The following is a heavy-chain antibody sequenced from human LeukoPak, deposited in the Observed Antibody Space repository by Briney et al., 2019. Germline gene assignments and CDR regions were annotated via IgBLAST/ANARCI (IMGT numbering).Heavy chain of an antibody. Sequence: GGSLRLSCAASGFTFSSYGMHWVRQAPGKGLEWVAVISYDGSNKYYADSVKGRFTISRDNSKNTLYLQMNSLGAEDTAVYYCRGPPYYYYGMDVWGQGTTVTVSS. V-gene: IGHV3-30*03. J-gene: IGHJ6*02. CDR1: GFTFSSYG. CDR2: ISYDGSNK. CDR3: RGPPYYYYGMDV. D-gene: IGHD3-10*01.